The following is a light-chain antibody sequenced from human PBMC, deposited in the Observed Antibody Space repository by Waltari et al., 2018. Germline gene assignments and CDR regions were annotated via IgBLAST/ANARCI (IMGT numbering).Light chain of an antibody. CDR2: DVD. Sequence: QSALTQPASVSGSPGQSITISCTGTSSDVGGYVYVSWNQQHPGKAPKVMIYDVDKRPEGVSNRFSGSKSGNTASLTISGLQAEDEADYYCSSYTSGTTVYVIFGGGTKLTVL. J-gene: IGLJ2*01. V-gene: IGLV2-14*03. CDR1: SSDVGGYVY. CDR3: SSYTSGTTVYVI.